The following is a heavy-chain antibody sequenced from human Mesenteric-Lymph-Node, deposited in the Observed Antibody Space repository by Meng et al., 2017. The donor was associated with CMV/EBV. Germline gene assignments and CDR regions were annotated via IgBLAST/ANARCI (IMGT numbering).Heavy chain of an antibody. CDR3: ARGSSYDILTGYFDY. J-gene: IGHJ4*02. V-gene: IGHV4-34*01. D-gene: IGHD3-9*01. CDR1: GGSFSGYY. Sequence: QGQLDQWGTGLLKPSETLYVTCAVYGGSFSGYYWNWIRQSTEKGLEWIGEINHSGSTTYNPSFTSRIIISVDTSTNQISLNMSSVTAADTAVYYCARGSSYDILTGYFDYWGQGALVTVSS. CDR2: INHSGST.